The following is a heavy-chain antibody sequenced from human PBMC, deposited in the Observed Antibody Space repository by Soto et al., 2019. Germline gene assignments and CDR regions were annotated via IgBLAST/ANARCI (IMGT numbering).Heavy chain of an antibody. Sequence: QITLKESGPTLVKPTQTLTLTCTFSGFSLSTSGVGVGWIRQPPGKALEWLALIYWNDDKRYSPSLKSRLTITKDTSKNQVVLTMTNMDPVDTDTYYCAHRYYDFWSGYYTDYYGMDVWGQGTTVTVSS. V-gene: IGHV2-5*01. D-gene: IGHD3-3*01. CDR2: IYWNDDK. CDR3: AHRYYDFWSGYYTDYYGMDV. J-gene: IGHJ6*02. CDR1: GFSLSTSGVG.